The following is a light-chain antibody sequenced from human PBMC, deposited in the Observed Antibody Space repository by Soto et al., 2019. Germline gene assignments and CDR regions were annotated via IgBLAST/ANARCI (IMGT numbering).Light chain of an antibody. Sequence: QSVLTQPRSVSGSPGQSVTISCTGTISDVAGANYVSWYQHHPGKAPKLLIYDVTKRHSWVPDRFSCSKSCSTASLTISERQDEEEADYYCSSYAGSNNLVFGGGTKVTVL. CDR3: SSYAGSNNLV. CDR2: DVT. V-gene: IGLV2-11*01. J-gene: IGLJ2*01. CDR1: ISDVAGANY.